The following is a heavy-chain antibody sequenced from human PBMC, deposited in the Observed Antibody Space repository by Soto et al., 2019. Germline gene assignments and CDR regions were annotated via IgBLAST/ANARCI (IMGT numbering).Heavy chain of an antibody. V-gene: IGHV5-51*01. D-gene: IGHD3-3*01. Sequence: GESLKISCKASGYNFNKYWIGWVRHMPGKGLGWMGIIYPGDSDTRYSPSFRGQVTISADRSINTAHLQWSSLKASDTAVYYCVRKMQECGVNADVFDFWGQGTKVTVSS. CDR2: IYPGDSDT. J-gene: IGHJ3*01. CDR3: VRKMQECGVNADVFDF. CDR1: GYNFNKYW.